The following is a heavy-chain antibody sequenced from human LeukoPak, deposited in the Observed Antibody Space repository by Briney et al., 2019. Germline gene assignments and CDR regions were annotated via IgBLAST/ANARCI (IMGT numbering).Heavy chain of an antibody. J-gene: IGHJ4*02. V-gene: IGHV3-74*01. CDR3: WNTVTTGDY. Sequence: HPGGSLRLSCAASGFTFSSYWMHWVRHAPGKGLVWVSRINSDGSSTSYADSVKGRFTISRDNAKNTLYLQMNSLRAEDTAVYYCWNTVTTGDYWGQGTLVTVSS. D-gene: IGHD4-11*01. CDR2: INSDGSST. CDR1: GFTFSSYW.